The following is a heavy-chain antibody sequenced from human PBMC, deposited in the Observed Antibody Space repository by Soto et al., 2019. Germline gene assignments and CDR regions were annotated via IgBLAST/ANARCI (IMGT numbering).Heavy chain of an antibody. Sequence: GSLRLSCAASGFAFSTYSMHWVRQAPGKGLEWVSSISSSSTYIYYADSVKGRFTIFRDNAKNSLYLQMNSLRAEDTAVYFCASGNAWEVLLAYWGQGGLVTVSS. CDR2: ISSSSTYI. D-gene: IGHD1-26*01. CDR1: GFAFSTYS. CDR3: ASGNAWEVLLAY. V-gene: IGHV3-21*04. J-gene: IGHJ4*02.